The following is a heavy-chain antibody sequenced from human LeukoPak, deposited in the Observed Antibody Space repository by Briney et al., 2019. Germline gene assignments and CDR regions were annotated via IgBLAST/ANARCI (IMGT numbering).Heavy chain of an antibody. Sequence: KTSGSLRLSCTVSGCTFSGCYKSWGWQGPPQGKEWEWYVSVNSSYTNYADSVKGRFTISRDNAKNTLYLQMNSLRAEDTAVYYCARDGCSSTSCYYYYYYYGMDVWGQGTTVTVSS. CDR2: VSVNSSYT. CDR3: ARDGCSSTSCYYYYYYYGMDV. V-gene: IGHV3-11*06. CDR1: GCTFSGCY. D-gene: IGHD2-2*01. J-gene: IGHJ6*02.